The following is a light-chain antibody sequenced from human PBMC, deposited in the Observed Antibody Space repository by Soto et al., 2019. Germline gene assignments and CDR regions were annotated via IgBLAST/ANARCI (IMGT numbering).Light chain of an antibody. CDR3: ASWDDSQHALL. V-gene: IGLV1-36*01. J-gene: IGLJ2*01. CDR1: SSNIGAGYD. Sequence: QSVLTQPPSVSGAPGQRVTISCTGSSSNIGAGYDVHWYQQLPGKAPKLLLYYDGVLASGVSDRFSGSRSVSSASLAISGLQSEDEATYYCASWDDSQHALLFGGGTKLTVL. CDR2: YDG.